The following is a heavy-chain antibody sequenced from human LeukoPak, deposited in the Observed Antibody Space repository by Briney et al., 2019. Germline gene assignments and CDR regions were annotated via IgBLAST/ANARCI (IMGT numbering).Heavy chain of an antibody. J-gene: IGHJ4*02. Sequence: GGSLRLSCAASGFTFSSYSMNWVRQAPGKGLEWVSSISSSSSYIYYADSVKGRFTISRGNAKNSLYLQMNSLRAEDTAVYYCAREYSSGWYHLDYWGQGTLVTVSS. V-gene: IGHV3-21*01. CDR1: GFTFSSYS. D-gene: IGHD6-19*01. CDR3: AREYSSGWYHLDY. CDR2: ISSSSSYI.